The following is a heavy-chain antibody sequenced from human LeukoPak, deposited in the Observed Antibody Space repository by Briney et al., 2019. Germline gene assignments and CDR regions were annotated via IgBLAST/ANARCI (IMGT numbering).Heavy chain of an antibody. Sequence: SETLSLTCTVSGGSISSSSYYWGWIRQPPGKGLEWIGSIYYSGSTYYNPSLKSRVTISVDTSKNQFSLKLSSVTAADTAVYYCARLTDSYSREYYFDYWGQGTLVTVSS. J-gene: IGHJ4*02. CDR3: ARLTDSYSREYYFDY. CDR2: IYYSGST. D-gene: IGHD6-13*01. CDR1: GGSISSSSYY. V-gene: IGHV4-39*01.